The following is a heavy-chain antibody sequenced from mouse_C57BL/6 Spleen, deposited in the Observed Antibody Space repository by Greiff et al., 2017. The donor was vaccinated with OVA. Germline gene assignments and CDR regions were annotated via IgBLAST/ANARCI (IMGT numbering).Heavy chain of an antibody. CDR3: ARSWGYYGSLFDY. Sequence: EVQLQQSGPVLVKPGASVKMSCKASGYTFTDYYMNWVKQSHGKSLEWIGVINPYNGGTSYNQKFKGKATLTVDKSSSTAYMELNSLTSEDSAVYYCARSWGYYGSLFDYWGQGTTLTVSS. D-gene: IGHD1-1*01. CDR2: INPYNGGT. J-gene: IGHJ2*01. CDR1: GYTFTDYY. V-gene: IGHV1-19*01.